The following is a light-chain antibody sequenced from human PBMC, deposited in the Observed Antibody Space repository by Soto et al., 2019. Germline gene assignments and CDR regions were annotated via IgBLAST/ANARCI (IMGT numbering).Light chain of an antibody. CDR1: QSVSRN. V-gene: IGKV3-15*01. J-gene: IGKJ5*01. CDR2: GAS. Sequence: EIVMTQSPATLSVSPGERATLSCRASQSVSRNLAWYQQKPGQAPRLLIYGASTRATGIPARFSGSGSGTEFTLTISSLQSEDFAVYYCQQYGSSPPSITFGQGTRLEIK. CDR3: QQYGSSPPSIT.